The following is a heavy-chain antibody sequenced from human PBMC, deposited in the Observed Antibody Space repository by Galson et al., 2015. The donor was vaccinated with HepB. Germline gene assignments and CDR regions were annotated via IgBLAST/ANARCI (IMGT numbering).Heavy chain of an antibody. CDR2: IIPIFGTA. J-gene: IGHJ5*02. CDR1: GGTFSSYS. CDR3: AIGPLTGANCWCDH. Sequence: SVKVSCKASGGTFSSYSFNWVRQAPGQGPEWMGGIIPIFGTANYAQKFQGKVTIIADASTSTAHMELSGMISEDTAVYYCAIGPLTGANCWCDHWGQGTLVTLSS. V-gene: IGHV1-69*13. D-gene: IGHD1-7*01.